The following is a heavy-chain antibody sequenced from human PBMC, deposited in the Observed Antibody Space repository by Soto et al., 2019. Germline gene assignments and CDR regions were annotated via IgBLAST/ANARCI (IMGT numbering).Heavy chain of an antibody. V-gene: IGHV3-30*04. CDR1: GFSLTTYP. CDR2: ISNDGRNK. J-gene: IGHJ6*02. CDR3: AREMGADDSSHYQYGMDV. D-gene: IGHD6-6*01. Sequence: QVQLVESGGGVVQPGRSLRLSCEVSGFSLTTYPMHWVRQAPGKGLEWVAFISNDGRNKFYGESVKGRVTISGDNSKNTLYLQMKSLRADDTAVYFCAREMGADDSSHYQYGMDVWGQGTTVTVSS.